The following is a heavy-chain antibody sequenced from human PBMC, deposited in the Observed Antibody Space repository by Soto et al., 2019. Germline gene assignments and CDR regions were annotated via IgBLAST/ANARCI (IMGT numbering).Heavy chain of an antibody. CDR3: ARGYSYGPPNYYYYYGMDV. J-gene: IGHJ6*02. CDR1: GGTFSSYA. CDR2: IIPIFGKA. Sequence: KVSCKASGGTFSSYAISWVRQAPGQGLEWMGGIIPIFGKANYAQKFQGRVTITADESTSTAYMELSSLRSEDTAVYYCARGYSYGPPNYYYYYGMDVWGQGTTVTVSS. V-gene: IGHV1-69*01. D-gene: IGHD5-18*01.